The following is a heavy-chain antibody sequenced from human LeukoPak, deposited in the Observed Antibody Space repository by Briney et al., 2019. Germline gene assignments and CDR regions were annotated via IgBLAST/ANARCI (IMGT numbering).Heavy chain of an antibody. CDR1: DYSISSGYY. CDR2: IYHSGNT. Sequence: SETLSLTCAVSDYSISSGYYWGWIRQPPGKGLEWIGSIYHSGNTYYNPSLKSRVTISVDTSKNQFSLKLSSVTAADTAVYYCARTYYDFWSGYYYYYMDVWGKGTTVTVSS. D-gene: IGHD3-3*01. J-gene: IGHJ6*03. CDR3: ARTYYDFWSGYYYYYMDV. V-gene: IGHV4-38-2*01.